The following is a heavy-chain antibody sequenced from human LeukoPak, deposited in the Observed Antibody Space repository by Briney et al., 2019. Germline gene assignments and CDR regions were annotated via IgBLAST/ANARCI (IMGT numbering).Heavy chain of an antibody. V-gene: IGHV3-7*01. Sequence: GGSLRLSCAASEITFSSYWMTWVRQAPGKGLEWVASIKQDGNEKYYVDSVRGRFTISRDNAKNSLYLQMNSLRAEDTAVYYCARVPVKVRGFDPWGQGTLVTVSS. D-gene: IGHD2/OR15-2a*01. CDR2: IKQDGNEK. CDR1: EITFSSYW. CDR3: ARVPVKVRGFDP. J-gene: IGHJ5*02.